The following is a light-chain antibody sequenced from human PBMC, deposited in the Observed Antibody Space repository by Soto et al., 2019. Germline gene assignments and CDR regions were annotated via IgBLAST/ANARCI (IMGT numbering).Light chain of an antibody. CDR1: QSVSSSY. CDR3: QQYGSSPYT. J-gene: IGKJ2*01. CDR2: GAS. Sequence: EIVLTQSPGTLSLSPGERATLSCRASQSVSSSYLAWYQQKPGQAPRLLIYGASSRATGIPDRFSGSGSGTAFTIPISRLEPEDFAVYYCQQYGSSPYTFGQGTKLEIK. V-gene: IGKV3-20*01.